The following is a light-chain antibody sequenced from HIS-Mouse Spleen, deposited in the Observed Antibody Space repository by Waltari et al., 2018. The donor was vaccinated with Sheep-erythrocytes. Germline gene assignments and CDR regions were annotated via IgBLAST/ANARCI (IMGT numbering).Light chain of an antibody. CDR3: QAWDSSTEV. V-gene: IGLV2-14*02. CDR2: EGS. J-gene: IGLJ2*01. Sequence: QSALTQPASVSGSPGQSITISCPGTRRYVGRYNLVSWYQQHPGKAPKLMIYEGSKRPSGVSNRFSGSNSGNTATLTISGTQAMDEADYYCQAWDSSTEVFGGGTKLTVL. CDR1: RRYVGRYNL.